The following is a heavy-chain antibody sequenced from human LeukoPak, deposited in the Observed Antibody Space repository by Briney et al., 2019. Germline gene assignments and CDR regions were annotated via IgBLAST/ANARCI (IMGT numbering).Heavy chain of an antibody. J-gene: IGHJ4*02. CDR1: GFRFSSYA. CDR3: AKDERNWNYNLASQTYD. Sequence: RAGGSLRLSCAASGFRFSSYAMSWVRQAPGKGLEWVSAISGSGVSTYYADSVKGRFTVSRDNSKNTLYLQMSSLRAEDTAVYYCAKDERNWNYNLASQTYDWGQGILVTVSS. CDR2: ISGSGVST. D-gene: IGHD1-7*01. V-gene: IGHV3-23*01.